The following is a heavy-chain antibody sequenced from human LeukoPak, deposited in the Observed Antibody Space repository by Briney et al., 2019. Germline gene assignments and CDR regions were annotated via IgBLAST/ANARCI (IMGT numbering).Heavy chain of an antibody. D-gene: IGHD3-16*01. CDR2: IYYSGST. Sequence: SQTLSLTCTVSGGSISSGDYYWSWIRQPPGKGLEWIGYIYYSGSTYYNPSLKSRVTISVDTSKNQFSLKLSSVTAADTAVYYCARAGIMITLGGVIDYWGQGTLVTVSS. CDR1: GGSISSGDYY. V-gene: IGHV4-30-4*01. J-gene: IGHJ4*02. CDR3: ARAGIMITLGGVIDY.